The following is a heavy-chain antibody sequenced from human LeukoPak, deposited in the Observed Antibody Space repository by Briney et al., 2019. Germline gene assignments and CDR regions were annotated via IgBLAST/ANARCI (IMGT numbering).Heavy chain of an antibody. J-gene: IGHJ1*01. CDR1: GGSISSYY. Sequence: SETLSLTCTVSGGSISSYYWSWIRQPPGQGLEWIGYIYYSGSTNYNPSLKSRVTISVDTSKNQFSLKLSSVTAADTAVYYCARGIYDSSGYFQHWGQGTLVTVSS. D-gene: IGHD3-22*01. V-gene: IGHV4-59*01. CDR3: ARGIYDSSGYFQH. CDR2: IYYSGST.